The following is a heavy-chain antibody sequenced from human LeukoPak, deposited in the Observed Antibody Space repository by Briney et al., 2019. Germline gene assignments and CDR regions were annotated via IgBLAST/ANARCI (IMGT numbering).Heavy chain of an antibody. CDR3: ARGRCSSTSCYFDY. V-gene: IGHV4-34*01. CDR1: GGSFSGYY. CDR2: INHSGST. Sequence: SETLSLTCAVYGGSFSGYYWSWIRQPPGKGLEWIGEINHSGSTNYNPSLKSRVTISVDTSKNQFSLKLSSVTAADTAVYYCARGRCSSTSCYFDYWGQGTLVTVYS. D-gene: IGHD2-2*01. J-gene: IGHJ4*02.